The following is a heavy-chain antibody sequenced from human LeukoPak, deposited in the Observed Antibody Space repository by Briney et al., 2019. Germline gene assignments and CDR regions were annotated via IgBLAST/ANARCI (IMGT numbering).Heavy chain of an antibody. CDR1: GFTFSSYS. CDR2: ISSSSSYI. Sequence: GGSLRLSCAASGFTFSSYSMNWVRQAPGKGLGWVSSISSSSSYIYYADSVKGRFTISRDNAKNSLYLQMNSLRAEDTAVYYCARVIQRSGDYPGDYWGQGTLVTVSS. J-gene: IGHJ4*02. V-gene: IGHV3-21*01. CDR3: ARVIQRSGDYPGDY. D-gene: IGHD4-17*01.